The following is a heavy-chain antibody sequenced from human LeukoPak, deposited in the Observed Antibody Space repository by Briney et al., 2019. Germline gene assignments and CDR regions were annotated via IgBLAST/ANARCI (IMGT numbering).Heavy chain of an antibody. J-gene: IGHJ4*02. Sequence: PSETLSLTCTVSGGSISSYYWSWIRQPPGKGLEWIGYIYCSGSTNYNPSLKSRVTISVDTSKNQFSLKLSSVTAADTAVYYCARGFLEWLPHFDYWGQGTLVTVSS. V-gene: IGHV4-59*08. D-gene: IGHD3-3*01. CDR1: GGSISSYY. CDR2: IYCSGST. CDR3: ARGFLEWLPHFDY.